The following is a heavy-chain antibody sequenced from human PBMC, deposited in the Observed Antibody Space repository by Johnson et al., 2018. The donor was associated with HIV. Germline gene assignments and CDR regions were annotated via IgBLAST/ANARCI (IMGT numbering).Heavy chain of an antibody. D-gene: IGHD4-23*01. CDR1: GFTVSSNY. J-gene: IGHJ3*02. CDR2: IYSGGST. Sequence: VQLVESGGGVVQPGGSLRLSCAASGFTVSSNYMSWVRQAPGKGLEWVSVIYSGGSTYYADSVKGRFTISSDNSKNTLYLQMNSLRAEDTAVYYCASGEDYGGNYGAFDIWGQGTMVTVSS. V-gene: IGHV3-66*02. CDR3: ASGEDYGGNYGAFDI.